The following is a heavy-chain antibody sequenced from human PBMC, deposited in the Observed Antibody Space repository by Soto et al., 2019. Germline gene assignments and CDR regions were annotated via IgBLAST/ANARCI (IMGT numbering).Heavy chain of an antibody. D-gene: IGHD2-2*02. CDR2: ISSSSSYI. Sequence: PGGSLRLSCAASGFTFSSYSMNWVRQAPGKGLEWVSSISSSSSYIYYADSVKGRFTISRDNAKNSLYLQMNSLRAEDTAVYYFARTYTAPKYCSSSSCYIRGGKYVSRELDYGGQGALVTVFS. V-gene: IGHV3-21*01. CDR1: GFTFSSYS. J-gene: IGHJ4*02. CDR3: ARTYTAPKYCSSSSCYIRGGKYVSRELDY.